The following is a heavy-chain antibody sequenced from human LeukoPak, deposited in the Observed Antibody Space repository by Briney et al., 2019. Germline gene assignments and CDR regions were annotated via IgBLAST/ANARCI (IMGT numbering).Heavy chain of an antibody. CDR2: IYYSGST. J-gene: IGHJ4*02. Sequence: SETLSLTCTVSGGSISSYYWSWIRQPPGKGLEWIGYIYYSGSTSYNPSLKSRVTISVDTSKKQFSLKLSSVTAADTAVYYCARDRGSWNDDDFDYWGQGTLVTVSS. CDR3: ARDRGSWNDDDFDY. V-gene: IGHV4-59*12. CDR1: GGSISSYY. D-gene: IGHD1-1*01.